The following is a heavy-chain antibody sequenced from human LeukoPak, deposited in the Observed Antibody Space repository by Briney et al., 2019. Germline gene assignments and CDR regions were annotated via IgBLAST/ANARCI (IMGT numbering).Heavy chain of an antibody. CDR2: IYYSGST. Sequence: SETLSLTCTVSGGSISSYYWTWIRQTPGKGLEWIGYIYYSGSTNYNPSLKSRVTMSVDTSKNQFSLKLNSVTAADTAVYYCARASGWSYYMDVWGKGTTVTISS. CDR1: GGSISSYY. J-gene: IGHJ6*03. D-gene: IGHD6-19*01. CDR3: ARASGWSYYMDV. V-gene: IGHV4-59*01.